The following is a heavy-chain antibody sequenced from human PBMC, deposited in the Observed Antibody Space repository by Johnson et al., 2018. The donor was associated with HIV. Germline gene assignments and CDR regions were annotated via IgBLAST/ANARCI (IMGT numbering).Heavy chain of an antibody. Sequence: QVQLVESGGGVVQPGRSLRLSCAASGFRFSTYALHWVRQTPGKGLEWVALISDDGNNKYYADSVKGRFTLSRDNAKNSLFLQMHSLRVEDTAIYYCARVGYQLHDAFDLWGQGTMVTVSS. CDR2: ISDDGNNK. D-gene: IGHD2-2*01. V-gene: IGHV3-30-3*01. CDR3: ARVGYQLHDAFDL. J-gene: IGHJ3*01. CDR1: GFRFSTYA.